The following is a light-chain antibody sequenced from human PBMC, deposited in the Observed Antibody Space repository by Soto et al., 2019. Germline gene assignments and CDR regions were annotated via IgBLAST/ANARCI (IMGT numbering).Light chain of an antibody. V-gene: IGKV1-5*03. CDR3: QQYNRYSGT. J-gene: IGKJ1*01. CDR1: QSISSW. CDR2: KAS. Sequence: DTQMTQSPSTPSASVGDRVTITCRASQSISSWLAWYQQKPGKAPKLMIYKASSLESGVPSRFSGSGSGTEFTLTISSLQPDDFATYYCQQYNRYSGTFGQGTKVEIK.